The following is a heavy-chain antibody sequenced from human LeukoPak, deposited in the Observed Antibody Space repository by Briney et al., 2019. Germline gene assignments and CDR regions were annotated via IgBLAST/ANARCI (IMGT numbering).Heavy chain of an antibody. D-gene: IGHD6-6*01. V-gene: IGHV3-53*01. CDR3: ARNGEYSSSPINY. CDR2: IYSGGST. CDR1: GFTVSSNY. J-gene: IGHJ4*02. Sequence: GGSLRLSCAASGFTVSSNYMSWVRQAPGKGLEWVSVIYSGGSTYYADSVKGRFTISRDNSKNTLYLQMNSLRAEDTAVYYCARNGEYSSSPINYWGQGTLVTVSS.